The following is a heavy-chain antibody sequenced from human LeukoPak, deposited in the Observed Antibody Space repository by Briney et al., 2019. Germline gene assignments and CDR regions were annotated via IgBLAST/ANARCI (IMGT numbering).Heavy chain of an antibody. CDR3: AKGSASSGYYHDLDY. CDR2: ISSSRSYI. Sequence: GGSLRLSCAASGFTFSSYTMNWVRQAPGKGLEWVSSISSSRSYIYNADSVKGRFTISRDNAKNSLYLQMNSLRAEDMALYYCAKGSASSGYYHDLDYWGQGTLVTVSS. D-gene: IGHD3-22*01. V-gene: IGHV3-21*04. CDR1: GFTFSSYT. J-gene: IGHJ4*02.